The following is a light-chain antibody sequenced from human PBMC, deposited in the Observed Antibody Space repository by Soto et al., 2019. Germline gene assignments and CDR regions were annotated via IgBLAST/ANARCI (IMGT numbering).Light chain of an antibody. CDR2: DTS. V-gene: IGKV3-11*01. J-gene: IGKJ1*01. CDR3: QQRSDWPLT. CDR1: QSVRRY. Sequence: EIVLTQSPATLSSSPGERATLSCRASQSVRRYFAWYQQKPGQPPRLLIYDTSNRATGIPARFSGSGSGTDVTLTISSREPEDVAVYYCQQRSDWPLTFGQGTKVEIK.